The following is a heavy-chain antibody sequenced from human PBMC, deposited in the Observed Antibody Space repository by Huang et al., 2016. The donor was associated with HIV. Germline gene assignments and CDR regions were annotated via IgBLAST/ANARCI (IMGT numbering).Heavy chain of an antibody. D-gene: IGHD5-18*01. V-gene: IGHV1-69*13. CDR2: IIPLHDTT. CDR1: GGTVSSFS. J-gene: IGHJ4*02. Sequence: QVQLVQSGAEMKKSGSSVKVSCKASGGTVSSFSFTWVRQAPGHGLEWMGGIIPLHDTTDLAKKFRGRVTLTADESTNTAFMELSGLTYQDTAVYYCARGVGNSNRGFDIWGQGTLVTVS. CDR3: ARGVGNSNRGFDI.